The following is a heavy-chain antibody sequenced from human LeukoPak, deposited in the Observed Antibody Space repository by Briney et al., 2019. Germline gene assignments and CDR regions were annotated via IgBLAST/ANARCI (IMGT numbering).Heavy chain of an antibody. J-gene: IGHJ4*02. CDR3: ARDLSAYSYGFGGDC. Sequence: QAGGSLRLSCEASGFIVSANFMNWVRQAPGKGLEWVSVMYSVGATYYADSVKGRFTVSRDPSKNTLYLQMDSLRVEDTAVYYCARDLSAYSYGFGGDCWGQGTRVIVSS. D-gene: IGHD1-26*01. CDR1: GFIVSANF. V-gene: IGHV3-66*01. CDR2: MYSVGAT.